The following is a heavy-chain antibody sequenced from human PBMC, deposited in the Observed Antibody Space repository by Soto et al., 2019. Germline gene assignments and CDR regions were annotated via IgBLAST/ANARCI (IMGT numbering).Heavy chain of an antibody. D-gene: IGHD1-26*01. V-gene: IGHV4-59*01. CDR3: ARGRRSSGRHDASDI. J-gene: IGHJ3*02. CDR1: SGSIGTYY. Sequence: PSETLSLTCTVSSGSIGTYYWNWIRQPPGKGLEWIAYIDYSGSTNSNPSLKSRLTMSIDTSKNQFSLKLSSVTAADTAVYYCARGRRSSGRHDASDIWGQGTMVTVSS. CDR2: IDYSGST.